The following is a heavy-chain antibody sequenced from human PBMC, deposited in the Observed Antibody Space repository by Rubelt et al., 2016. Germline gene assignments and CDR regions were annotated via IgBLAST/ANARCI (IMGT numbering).Heavy chain of an antibody. Sequence: QLQLQESGPGLVKPSETLSLTCTVSGGSISSSSYYWGWIRQPPGKGLEWIGSIYYSGSTYCNPSLKSRVTISVDTHKNQFALKLSSVTAADTAVYYCARRGAIFGVVIYFDYWGQGTLVTVSS. V-gene: IGHV4-39*01. CDR2: IYYSGST. CDR1: GGSISSSSYY. D-gene: IGHD3-3*01. J-gene: IGHJ4*02. CDR3: ARRGAIFGVVIYFDY.